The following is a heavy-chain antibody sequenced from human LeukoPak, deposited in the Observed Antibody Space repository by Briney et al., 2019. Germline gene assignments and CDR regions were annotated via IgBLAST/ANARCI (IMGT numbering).Heavy chain of an antibody. Sequence: GGSLRLSCAASGFTFSSYAMSWVRQAPGKGLEWVSGISGSGTSTFYADSVRGQFTISRDHSKNTLYLQMNSLRAGDTAVYYCAKVNYYESSDIGLFDYWGQGTLVTVSS. CDR2: ISGSGTST. D-gene: IGHD3-22*01. J-gene: IGHJ4*02. CDR1: GFTFSSYA. V-gene: IGHV3-23*01. CDR3: AKVNYYESSDIGLFDY.